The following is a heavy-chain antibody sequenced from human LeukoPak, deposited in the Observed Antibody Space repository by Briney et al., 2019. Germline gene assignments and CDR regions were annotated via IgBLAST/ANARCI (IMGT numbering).Heavy chain of an antibody. CDR1: GFTFSNAW. Sequence: GGSLRLSCAASGFTFSNAWMSWVRQAPGKGLEWVGRIKSKTDGGTTDYAAPVKGRFTISRDDSKNTLYLQMNSLKTEDTAVYYCTTDLVYTTGTGDYYYYGMDVWGQGTMVTVSS. D-gene: IGHD1-1*01. J-gene: IGHJ6*02. CDR3: TTDLVYTTGTGDYYYYGMDV. V-gene: IGHV3-15*01. CDR2: IKSKTDGGTT.